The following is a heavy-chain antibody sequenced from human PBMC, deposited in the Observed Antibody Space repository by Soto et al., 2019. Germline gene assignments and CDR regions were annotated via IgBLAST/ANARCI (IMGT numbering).Heavy chain of an antibody. Sequence: HPGGSLRLSCAASGFTFSSYAMHWVRQAPGKGLEWVAVISYDGSNKYYADSVKGRFTISRDNSKNTLYLQMNSLRAEDTAVYYCARDIAVAGTTDPYYYYGMDVWGQGTTVTVSS. J-gene: IGHJ6*02. D-gene: IGHD6-19*01. CDR2: ISYDGSNK. V-gene: IGHV3-30-3*01. CDR1: GFTFSSYA. CDR3: ARDIAVAGTTDPYYYYGMDV.